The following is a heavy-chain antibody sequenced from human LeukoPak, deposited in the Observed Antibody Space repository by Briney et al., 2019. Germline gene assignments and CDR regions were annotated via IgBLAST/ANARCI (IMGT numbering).Heavy chain of an antibody. J-gene: IGHJ4*02. V-gene: IGHV3-48*04. Sequence: GGSLRLSCAASGFTFSGSTIHWVRQAPGKGLEWVSYISSSGSTIYYADSVKGRFTISRDNAKNSLYLQMNSLRAEDTAVYYCARAFIVLDYWGQGTLVTVSS. D-gene: IGHD2-15*01. CDR3: ARAFIVLDY. CDR1: GFTFSGST. CDR2: ISSSGSTI.